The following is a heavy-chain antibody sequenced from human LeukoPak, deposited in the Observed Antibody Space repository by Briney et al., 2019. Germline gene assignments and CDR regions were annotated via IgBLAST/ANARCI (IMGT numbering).Heavy chain of an antibody. J-gene: IGHJ2*01. CDR2: IYFSGST. CDR1: GGSISSNSSY. Sequence: SETLSLTCTVSGGSISSNSSYWGWIRQPPGMGLEWIGTIYFSGSTYYNPSLKSRVTVSVDTSKNQFSLKVTSVAAADTAVYYCARYESGAYGIDVWGRGTLVTVSS. D-gene: IGHD3-22*01. CDR3: ARYESGAYGIDV. V-gene: IGHV4-39*01.